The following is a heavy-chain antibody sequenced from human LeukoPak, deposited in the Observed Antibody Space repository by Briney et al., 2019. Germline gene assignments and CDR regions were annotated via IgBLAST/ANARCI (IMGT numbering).Heavy chain of an antibody. CDR1: GFTFSSYW. V-gene: IGHV3-74*01. CDR2: INSDGSST. CDR3: AGGVLRYFDWLLS. D-gene: IGHD3-9*01. J-gene: IGHJ4*02. Sequence: GGSLRLSCAASGFTFSSYWMHWVRQAPGKGLVWVSRINSDGSSTSYADSVKGRFTISRDNAKNTLYLQMNSLRAEDTAVYYCAGGVLRYFDWLLSWGQGTLVTVSS.